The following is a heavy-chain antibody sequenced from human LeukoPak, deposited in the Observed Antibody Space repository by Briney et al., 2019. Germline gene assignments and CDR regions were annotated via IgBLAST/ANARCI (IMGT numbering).Heavy chain of an antibody. J-gene: IGHJ4*02. CDR2: ISSSSSYI. V-gene: IGHV3-21*01. D-gene: IGHD3-22*01. CDR1: GFTFSSYS. Sequence: GGSLRLSCAASGFTFSSYSMNWVRQAPGKGLEWVSSISSSSSYIYYADSVKGRFTISRDNAKNSLYLQMNSLRAEDTAVYYRARDGSEDYYDSSGYYGIDYWGQGTLVTVSS. CDR3: ARDGSEDYYDSSGYYGIDY.